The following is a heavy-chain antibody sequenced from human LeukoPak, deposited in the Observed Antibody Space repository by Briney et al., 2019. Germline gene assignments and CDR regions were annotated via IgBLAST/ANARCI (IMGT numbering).Heavy chain of an antibody. V-gene: IGHV3-23*01. J-gene: IGHJ3*02. CDR3: AKPLETGGDGVRTAFDI. CDR2: ISGSGGST. Sequence: GGSLRLSCAASGFTFSSYAMSWVRQAPGKVLEWVSAISGSGGSTYYADSVKGRFTISRDNSKNTLYLQMNSLRAEDTAVYYCAKPLETGGDGVRTAFDIWGQGTMVTVSS. D-gene: IGHD2-21*02. CDR1: GFTFSSYA.